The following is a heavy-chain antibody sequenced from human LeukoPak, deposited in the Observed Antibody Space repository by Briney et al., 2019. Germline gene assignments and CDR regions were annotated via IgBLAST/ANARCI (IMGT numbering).Heavy chain of an antibody. CDR1: GFTFSSYA. CDR2: ISYDGSNK. J-gene: IGHJ4*02. CDR3: ARAAYYYDSSGYYFSLSGMDY. D-gene: IGHD3-22*01. V-gene: IGHV3-30-3*01. Sequence: PGRSLRLSCAASGFTFSSYAMHWVRQAPGKGLEWVAVISYDGSNKYYADSVKGRFTISRDNSKNTLYLQVNSLRAEDTAVYYCARAAYYYDSSGYYFSLSGMDYWGQGTLVTVSS.